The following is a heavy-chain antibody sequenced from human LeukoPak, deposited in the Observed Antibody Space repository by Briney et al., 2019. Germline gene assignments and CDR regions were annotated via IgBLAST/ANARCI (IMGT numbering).Heavy chain of an antibody. CDR2: IRYDGSNK. CDR3: AKGTYYYDSSGYLYFDY. CDR1: GFTFSSYG. D-gene: IGHD3-22*01. J-gene: IGHJ4*02. V-gene: IGHV3-30*02. Sequence: GGSLRLSCAASGFTFSSYGMHWVRQAPGKGLEWVAFIRYDGSNKYYADSVKGRFTISRDNSKNTLYLQMNSLRAEDTAVYYCAKGTYYYDSSGYLYFDYWGQGTLVTVSS.